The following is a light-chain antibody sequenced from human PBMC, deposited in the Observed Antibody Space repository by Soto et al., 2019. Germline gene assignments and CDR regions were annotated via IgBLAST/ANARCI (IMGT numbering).Light chain of an antibody. Sequence: QCALTQAASVSGSPGQSITISCTGTSSDIGAYHYVSWYQQRPGKAPKVLIYAVNNRPSGISDRFSGSKSGNTASLTISGLQAEDEAVYYCNSYTNSDTVIFGGGTKLTVL. J-gene: IGLJ2*01. CDR2: AVN. CDR1: SSDIGAYHY. CDR3: NSYTNSDTVI. V-gene: IGLV2-14*01.